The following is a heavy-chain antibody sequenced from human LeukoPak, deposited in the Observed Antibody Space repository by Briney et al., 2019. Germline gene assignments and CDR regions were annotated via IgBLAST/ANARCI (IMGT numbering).Heavy chain of an antibody. V-gene: IGHV1-2*02. CDR2: INPNSGGT. Sequence: ASVKVSCKASGYTFTGYYMHWVRQAPGQGLEWMGWINPNSGGTNYAQKFQGRVTMTRDTSISTAYMELSRLRSDDTAVYYCARDKPPRWGYYDYVWGSYRLNWFDPWGQGTLVTVSS. D-gene: IGHD3-16*02. CDR1: GYTFTGYY. J-gene: IGHJ5*02. CDR3: ARDKPPRWGYYDYVWGSYRLNWFDP.